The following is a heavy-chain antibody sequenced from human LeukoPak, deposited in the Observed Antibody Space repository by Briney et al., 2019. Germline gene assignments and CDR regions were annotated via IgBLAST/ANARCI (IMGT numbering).Heavy chain of an antibody. CDR3: ARVPTALAMVAATQGRNVWFDS. CDR2: INTHSGAT. D-gene: IGHD2-15*01. CDR1: GYYFNGHY. J-gene: IGHJ5*01. V-gene: IGHV1-2*02. Sequence: GASVKVSCKASGYYFNGHYMYWLRQAPGQGLDWMGWINTHSGATNYAQRFHGRVTLTRDTSITSAYMELGSLKSDDTAVYYCARVPTALAMVAATQGRNVWFDSWGQGTLVTVSS.